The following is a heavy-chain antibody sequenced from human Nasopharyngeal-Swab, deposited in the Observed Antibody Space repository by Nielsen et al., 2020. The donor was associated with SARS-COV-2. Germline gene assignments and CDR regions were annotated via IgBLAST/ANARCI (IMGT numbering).Heavy chain of an antibody. CDR2: NNTNTGNP. CDR1: GYTFTSYA. CDR3: ARGLTTVTTWGGY. J-gene: IGHJ4*02. D-gene: IGHD4-17*01. Sequence: ASVKVSGKASGYTFTSYAMNGVRQTPGQGLEWMGWNNTNTGNPTYAQGFTGGFVFSLDTSVSTAYLQISSLKAEDTAVYYCARGLTTVTTWGGYWGQGTLVTVSS. V-gene: IGHV7-4-1*02.